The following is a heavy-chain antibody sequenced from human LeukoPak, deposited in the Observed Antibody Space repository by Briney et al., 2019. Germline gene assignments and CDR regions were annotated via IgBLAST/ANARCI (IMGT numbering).Heavy chain of an antibody. V-gene: IGHV7-4-1*02. Sequence: GASVKVSCKASGYTFTTYAMNWVRQAPGQGLEWMGWINTNTGNPTYAQAFTGRFAFSLDTSVSTAYLQISSLKAEDTAVYYCARGTVAGIRWFDYWGQGTLVTVSS. CDR2: INTNTGNP. CDR1: GYTFTTYA. CDR3: ARGTVAGIRWFDY. J-gene: IGHJ4*02. D-gene: IGHD6-19*01.